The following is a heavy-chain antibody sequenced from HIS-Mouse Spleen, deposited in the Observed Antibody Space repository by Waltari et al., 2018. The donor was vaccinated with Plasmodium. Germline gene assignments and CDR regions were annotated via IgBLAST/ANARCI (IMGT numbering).Heavy chain of an antibody. CDR2: LKQDESEK. CDR3: ASSWYWYFDL. V-gene: IGHV3-7*01. CDR1: GFTFSSYW. Sequence: EVQLVESGGGLVQPGGSLRLSCAASGFTFSSYWMSWVRQVPGKVLDWVVKLKQDESEKYYVDSVKCRLTISRANAKNSLYLQMNSLRAEVTAVYYCASSWYWYFDLWGRGTLVTVSS. J-gene: IGHJ2*01. D-gene: IGHD6-13*01.